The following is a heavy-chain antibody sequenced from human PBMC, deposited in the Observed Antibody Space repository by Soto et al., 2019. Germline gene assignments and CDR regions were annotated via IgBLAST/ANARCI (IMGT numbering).Heavy chain of an antibody. V-gene: IGHV4-34*01. D-gene: IGHD2-15*01. CDR2: INHSGST. J-gene: IGHJ5*02. Sequence: SETLSLTCAVYGGSFSGYYWSWIRQPPGKGLEWIGEINHSGSTNYNPSLKSRVTISVDTSKNQFSLKLSSVTAADTAVYYCARGRVVVVVAATPGWFDPWGQGTLVTVSS. CDR1: GGSFSGYY. CDR3: ARGRVVVVVAATPGWFDP.